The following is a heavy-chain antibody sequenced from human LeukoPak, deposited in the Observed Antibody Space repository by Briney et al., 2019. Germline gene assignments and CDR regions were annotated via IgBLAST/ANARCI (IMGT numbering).Heavy chain of an antibody. Sequence: GTSLRLPCVASGFTFSNYGMHWVRQAPGKGLEWVATITYDGSSEYYADSVKDRFTVSLDNSKNTLYLQMSSLKTEDTAVYYCAKRGDGGHKSLEYWGQGTLVIVSS. D-gene: IGHD3-16*01. J-gene: IGHJ4*02. CDR3: AKRGDGGHKSLEY. V-gene: IGHV3-30*18. CDR1: GFTFSNYG. CDR2: ITYDGSSE.